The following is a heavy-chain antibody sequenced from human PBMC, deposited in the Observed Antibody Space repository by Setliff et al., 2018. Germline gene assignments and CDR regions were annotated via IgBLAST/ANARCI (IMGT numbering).Heavy chain of an antibody. CDR2: IRYDGSNI. V-gene: IGHV3-30*02. CDR3: AKDRLDKSYYYYMDV. J-gene: IGHJ6*03. Sequence: GESLKLSCEASGFTFGSFGMHWVRQAPGKGLEWVADIRYDGSNIYYADSVKGRFTISRDNSVNTLYLQMNSLRPEDTAVYFCAKDRLDKSYYYYMDVWGKGTTVTVSS. CDR1: GFTFGSFG. D-gene: IGHD3-9*01.